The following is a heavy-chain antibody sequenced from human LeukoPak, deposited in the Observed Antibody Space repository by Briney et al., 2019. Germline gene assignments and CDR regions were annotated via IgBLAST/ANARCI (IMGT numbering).Heavy chain of an antibody. CDR1: GGSISSYY. V-gene: IGHV4-59*01. J-gene: IGHJ4*02. CDR2: IYYSGST. D-gene: IGHD6-13*01. CDR3: ARGLYSSSWSPIYYFDY. Sequence: SETLSLTCTVSGGSISSYYWSWIRQPPGKGLEWIGYIYYSGSTNYNPSLKSRVTISVDTSKNQFSLKLSSVTAADTAVYYCARGLYSSSWSPIYYFDYWGQGTLVTVSS.